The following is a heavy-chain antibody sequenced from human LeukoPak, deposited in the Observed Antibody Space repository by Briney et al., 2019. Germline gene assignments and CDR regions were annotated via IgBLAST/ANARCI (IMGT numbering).Heavy chain of an antibody. V-gene: IGHV1-46*01. J-gene: IGHJ4*02. CDR3: ARANYYDSSRYSLYYPDS. CDR1: GYTFTSYY. CDR2: INPSGGST. D-gene: IGHD3-22*01. Sequence: ASVKVSCKASGYTFTSYYMHWVLQAPGQGLEWMGIINPSGGSTSYAQKFQGRVTMTRDTSTSTVYMELSSLRSEDTAVYYCARANYYDSSRYSLYYPDSWGQGTLVTVSS.